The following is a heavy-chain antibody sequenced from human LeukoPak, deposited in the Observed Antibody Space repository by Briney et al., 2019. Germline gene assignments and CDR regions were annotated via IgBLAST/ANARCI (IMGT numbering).Heavy chain of an antibody. CDR1: GFTFRSNA. V-gene: IGHV3-23*01. CDR2: ISGSGGST. CDR3: TKGGVAAARDY. Sequence: PGGPLRLSCTDSGFTFRSNAMSWVRQPPGKGLEWVSSISGSGGSTHYADSVKGRFTISRDNSKNTLYMQMNSLRTEDTAVYYCTKGGVAAARDYWGQGTLVTVSS. J-gene: IGHJ4*02. D-gene: IGHD6-13*01.